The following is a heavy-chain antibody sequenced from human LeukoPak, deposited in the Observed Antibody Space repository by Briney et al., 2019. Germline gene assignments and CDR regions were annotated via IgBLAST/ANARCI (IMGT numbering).Heavy chain of an antibody. J-gene: IGHJ4*02. Sequence: GASVKVSCKASGGTFSSYAISWGRQAPGQELEWMGGIIPIFGTANYAQKFQGRVTITADESTSTAYMELSSLRSEDTAVYYCARVGFTIIRGIDDYWGQGTLVTVSS. V-gene: IGHV1-69*13. D-gene: IGHD3-10*01. CDR3: ARVGFTIIRGIDDY. CDR1: GGTFSSYA. CDR2: IIPIFGTA.